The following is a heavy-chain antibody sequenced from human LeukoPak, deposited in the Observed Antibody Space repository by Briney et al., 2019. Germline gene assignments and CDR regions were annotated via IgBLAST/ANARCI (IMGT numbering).Heavy chain of an antibody. Sequence: GGSLRLPCAASGFTFSRYWMHWVRQAPGKGLVWVSRINSDGSSTSYADSVMGRFTISRDNAKNTLSLQMNSLRAEDTAVYYCARAPSSTTVLTRGLDYWGQGTLVTVSS. CDR3: ARAPSSTTVLTRGLDY. D-gene: IGHD4-23*01. CDR1: GFTFSRYW. V-gene: IGHV3-74*01. CDR2: INSDGSST. J-gene: IGHJ4*02.